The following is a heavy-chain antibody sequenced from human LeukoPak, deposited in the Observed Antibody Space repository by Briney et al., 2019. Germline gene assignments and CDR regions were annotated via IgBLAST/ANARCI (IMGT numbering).Heavy chain of an antibody. CDR3: ARDKLGIQLWLPDY. CDR1: GYTFTSYG. J-gene: IGHJ4*02. V-gene: IGHV1-18*01. D-gene: IGHD5-18*01. Sequence: GASVKVSCKASGYTFTSYGISWVRQAPGQGLEWMGWISAYNGNTNYAQKLQGRVTMTTDTPTSTAYMELRSLRSDDTAVYYCARDKLGIQLWLPDYWGQGTLVTVSS. CDR2: ISAYNGNT.